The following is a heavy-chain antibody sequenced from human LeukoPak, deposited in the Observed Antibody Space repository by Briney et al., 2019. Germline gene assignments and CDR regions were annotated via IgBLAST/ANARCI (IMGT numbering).Heavy chain of an antibody. CDR1: GFTFSSYA. V-gene: IGHV3-64*01. CDR2: ISSNGGST. D-gene: IGHD5-12*01. J-gene: IGHJ4*02. Sequence: PGGSLRLSCAASGFTFSSYAMHWVRQARGKGLEYVSAISSNGGSTYYANSVKGRFTISRDNSKNTLYLQMGSLRAEDMAVYYCARAGVNGYDFPVDYWGQGTLVTVSS. CDR3: ARAGVNGYDFPVDY.